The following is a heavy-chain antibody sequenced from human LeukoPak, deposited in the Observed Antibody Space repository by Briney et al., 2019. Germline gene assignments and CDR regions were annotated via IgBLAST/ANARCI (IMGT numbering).Heavy chain of an antibody. J-gene: IGHJ3*02. CDR2: INHSGST. Sequence: SETLSLTCAVYGGSFSGYYWSWIRQPPGKGLEWIGEINHSGSTNYNPSLKSRVTISVDTSKNQFSLKLSSVTAADTAVYYCARGGEMATYAFDIWGQGTMVTVSS. D-gene: IGHD5-12*01. CDR3: ARGGEMATYAFDI. CDR1: GGSFSGYY. V-gene: IGHV4-34*01.